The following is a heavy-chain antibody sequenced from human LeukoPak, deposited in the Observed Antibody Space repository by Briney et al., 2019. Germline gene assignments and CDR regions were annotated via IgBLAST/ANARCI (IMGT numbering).Heavy chain of an antibody. Sequence: SETLSLTCTVSGGSISSSTYYWGWIRQPPGKGLEWFGSIYYSGSTYYNPSLKSRVTISVDTSKNQFSLKLSSVTAADTAVYYCARVVVVIAIPDYWGQGTLVTVSS. CDR3: ARVVVVIAIPDY. CDR1: GGSISSSTYY. V-gene: IGHV4-39*07. D-gene: IGHD2-21*01. J-gene: IGHJ4*02. CDR2: IYYSGST.